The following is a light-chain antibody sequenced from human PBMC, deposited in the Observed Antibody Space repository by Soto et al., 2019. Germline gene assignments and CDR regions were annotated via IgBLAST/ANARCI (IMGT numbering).Light chain of an antibody. J-gene: IGKJ4*01. CDR3: QHAKAFPLT. CDR1: QDIDTY. Sequence: DIQMTQSPSSVSASVGDRVTISCRASQDIDTYLAWYQQKPGKAPRLLIYAASILQNEVPSRFTGDGSGTDFTLTISSLQAEDFATYFCQHAKAFPLTFGGGTKVDSK. CDR2: AAS. V-gene: IGKV1-12*01.